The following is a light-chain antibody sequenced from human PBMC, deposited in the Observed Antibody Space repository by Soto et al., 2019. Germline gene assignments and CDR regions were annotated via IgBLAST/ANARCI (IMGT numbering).Light chain of an antibody. CDR2: AAS. J-gene: IGKJ1*01. CDR3: QQSHSTPWT. Sequence: DIQMTQSPSSLSASVSERVTITCRASQSVRSYLNWYQQKPGKAPKLLIFAASSLQSGTPSRFSGSGSGTDFTLTISTLQPEDFATYYCQQSHSTPWTFGQGTKVDVK. CDR1: QSVRSY. V-gene: IGKV1-39*01.